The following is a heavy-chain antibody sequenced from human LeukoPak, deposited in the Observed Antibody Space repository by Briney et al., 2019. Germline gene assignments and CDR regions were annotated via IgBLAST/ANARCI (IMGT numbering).Heavy chain of an antibody. Sequence: GGSLRLSCAASGFTFSSYAMHWVRQAPGKGLEWVAVISYDGSNKYYADPVKGRFTISRDNSKNTLYLQMNSLRAEDTAVYYCARDRFGIAARMDYWGQGTLVTVSS. CDR3: ARDRFGIAARMDY. CDR1: GFTFSSYA. J-gene: IGHJ4*02. V-gene: IGHV3-30-3*01. D-gene: IGHD6-6*01. CDR2: ISYDGSNK.